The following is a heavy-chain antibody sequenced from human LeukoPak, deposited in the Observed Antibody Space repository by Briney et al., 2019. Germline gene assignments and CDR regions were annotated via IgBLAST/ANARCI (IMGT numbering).Heavy chain of an antibody. CDR2: IRSKTFGGTA. CDR1: GFSVGAYA. D-gene: IGHD5-12*01. V-gene: IGHV3-49*04. Sequence: PGLSLTLSCRASGFSVGAYAMSWVRQAPGKGLEWVGFIRSKTFGGTADYAASVEGRFTISRDDSNNIVYLQMNSLKTEDTAVYHCTRGLEGFTAYDDFWGQGTLVTVSS. CDR3: TRGLEGFTAYDDF. J-gene: IGHJ4*02.